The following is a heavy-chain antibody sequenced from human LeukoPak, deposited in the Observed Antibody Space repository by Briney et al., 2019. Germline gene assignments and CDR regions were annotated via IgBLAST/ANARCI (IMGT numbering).Heavy chain of an antibody. Sequence: PSETLSLTCTVSGRSINNYYVSWIRQPAGKGLEGIGRIYTRWNTNYNPSLTSRVTTSVDTSTNQFSLKLSSVTAADTAVYYCARGRYCSADICSGGDAFDIWGQGTMVSVSS. CDR2: IYTRWNT. CDR1: GRSINNYY. J-gene: IGHJ3*02. CDR3: ARGRYCSADICSGGDAFDI. V-gene: IGHV4-4*07. D-gene: IGHD2-15*01.